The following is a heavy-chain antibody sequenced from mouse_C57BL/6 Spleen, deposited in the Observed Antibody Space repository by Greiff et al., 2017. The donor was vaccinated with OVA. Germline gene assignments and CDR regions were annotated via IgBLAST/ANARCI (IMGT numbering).Heavy chain of an antibody. D-gene: IGHD1-1*01. J-gene: IGHJ1*03. CDR3: ARGSTTVAPYFDV. V-gene: IGHV5-4*03. CDR1: GFTFSSYA. CDR2: ISDGGSYT. Sequence: EVMLVESGGGLVEPGGSLKLSCAASGFTFSSYAMSWVRQTPEKRLEWVATISDGGSYTYYPDNVKGRFTISRDNAKNNLYLQMSHLKSEDTAMYYCARGSTTVAPYFDVWGTGTTVTVSS.